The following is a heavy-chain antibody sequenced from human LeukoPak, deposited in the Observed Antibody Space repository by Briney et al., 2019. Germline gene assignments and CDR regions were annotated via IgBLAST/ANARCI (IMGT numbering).Heavy chain of an antibody. Sequence: ASVKVSCKVSGDTLTELSMHWVRQAPGKGLEWMGGFDPEDGEIIYAQKLQGRVNMTEDTSTDTAYMDLSSLRSGDTAVYYCATRVVGALFGLDVWGQGTTVTVSS. J-gene: IGHJ6*02. CDR3: ATRVVGALFGLDV. CDR2: FDPEDGEI. D-gene: IGHD1-26*01. CDR1: GDTLTELS. V-gene: IGHV1-24*01.